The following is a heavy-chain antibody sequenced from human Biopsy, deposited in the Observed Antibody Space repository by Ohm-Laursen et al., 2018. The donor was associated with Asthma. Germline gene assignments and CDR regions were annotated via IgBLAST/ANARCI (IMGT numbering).Heavy chain of an antibody. CDR2: IRNSSSAI. V-gene: IGHV3-48*01. CDR1: GFTFSSYS. Sequence: SLRLSCTASGFTFSSYSMNWVRQAPGMGLEWVSYIRNSSSAIYYAYSVKGRFTISRDNAKNSLYLQMNSLRAEDTAVYYCARISGHRGYWGQGTLVTVSS. CDR3: ARISGHRGY. D-gene: IGHD5-12*01. J-gene: IGHJ4*02.